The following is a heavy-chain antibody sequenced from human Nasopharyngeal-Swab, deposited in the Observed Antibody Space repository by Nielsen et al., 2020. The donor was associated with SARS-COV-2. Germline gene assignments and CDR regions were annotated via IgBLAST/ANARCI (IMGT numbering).Heavy chain of an antibody. V-gene: IGHV1-2*02. J-gene: IGHJ3*02. CDR1: GYTLSSYG. Sequence: ASVKVSCKASGYTLSSYGITWVRQAPGQGLEWMGWINPNSGGTNYAQKFQGRVTMTRDTSISTAYMELSRLRSDDTAVYYCARDYYDSSGYYWGHHDAFDIWGQGTMVTVSS. CDR3: ARDYYDSSGYYWGHHDAFDI. D-gene: IGHD3-22*01. CDR2: INPNSGGT.